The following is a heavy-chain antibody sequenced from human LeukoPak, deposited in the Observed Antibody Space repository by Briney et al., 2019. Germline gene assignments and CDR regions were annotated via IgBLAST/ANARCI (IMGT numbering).Heavy chain of an antibody. CDR3: AKDRRVVVPVFFDY. D-gene: IGHD2-2*01. J-gene: IGHJ4*02. CDR2: ISGSGDST. CDR1: GFTFSSYA. Sequence: PGVSLRLSCAASGFTFSSYAMSWVRQAPGKGLEWVSAISGSGDSTYYADSVKGRFTISRDNSKNTLYLQMNSLRAEDTAVYYCAKDRRVVVPVFFDYWGQGTLVTVSS. V-gene: IGHV3-23*01.